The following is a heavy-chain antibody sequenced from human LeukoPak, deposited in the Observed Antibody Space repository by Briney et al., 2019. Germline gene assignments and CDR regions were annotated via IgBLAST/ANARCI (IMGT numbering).Heavy chain of an antibody. J-gene: IGHJ3*02. V-gene: IGHV4-31*03. CDR1: GGSITSGGYY. D-gene: IGHD6-13*01. Sequence: SQTLSLTCTVSGGSITSGGYYWSWNRQHPGKGLEWIGYIYYSGSTYYNPSLKSRVTISVDTSKNQFSLKLTSVTAADTAVYYCATYSSNWIAFDIWGQGTMVTVSS. CDR2: IYYSGST. CDR3: ATYSSNWIAFDI.